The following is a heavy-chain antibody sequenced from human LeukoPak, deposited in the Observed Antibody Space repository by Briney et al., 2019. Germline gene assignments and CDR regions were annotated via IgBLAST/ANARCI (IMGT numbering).Heavy chain of an antibody. V-gene: IGHV3-30*18. CDR2: ISYDGSNK. CDR3: ANGITRLD. Sequence: PGGSLRLSCAASGFTFSSYGMHWVRQAPGKGLEWVAVISYDGSNKYYADSVKGRFTISRDNPKNTLYLQMNSLRAEDTAVYYCANGITRLDWGQGTLVTVSS. D-gene: IGHD6-25*01. J-gene: IGHJ4*02. CDR1: GFTFSSYG.